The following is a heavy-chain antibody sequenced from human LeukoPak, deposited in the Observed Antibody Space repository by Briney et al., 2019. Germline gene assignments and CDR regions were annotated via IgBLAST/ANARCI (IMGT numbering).Heavy chain of an antibody. Sequence: GGSLRLSCAASGFTFNTYTMDWVRQAPGKGLEWVSYISGSSGIIDYADSVRGRFTISRDNAKNSLYLQMNSLRAEDTAVYYCARGSTCYESSGQVPFDYWGQGTLVTVSS. CDR3: ARGSTCYESSGQVPFDY. CDR2: ISGSSGII. D-gene: IGHD3-22*01. V-gene: IGHV3-48*01. J-gene: IGHJ4*02. CDR1: GFTFNTYT.